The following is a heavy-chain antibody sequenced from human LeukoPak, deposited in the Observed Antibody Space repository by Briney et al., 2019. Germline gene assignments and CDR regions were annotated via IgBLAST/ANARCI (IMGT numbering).Heavy chain of an antibody. Sequence: SETLSLTCTVSGGTISSYYWRWIRQPPGKGLEWMGYIYYSGSTNYNPSLKSRVTISVDTSKNQSSLKLSSVTAADTAVYYCARGYYDFWSGYYTGMPFDYWGQGTLVTVSS. D-gene: IGHD3-3*01. CDR3: ARGYYDFWSGYYTGMPFDY. V-gene: IGHV4-59*01. CDR2: IYYSGST. J-gene: IGHJ4*02. CDR1: GGTISSYY.